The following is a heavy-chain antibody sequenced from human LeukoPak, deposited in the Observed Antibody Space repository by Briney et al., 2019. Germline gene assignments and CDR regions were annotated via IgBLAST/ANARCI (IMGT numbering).Heavy chain of an antibody. Sequence: PGGSLRLSCVASGFTFSSYAMHWVRQAPGRGLEWVAVISYDGSNKYYADSVKGRFTISRDNSKNTLYVQMNSLRAEDTAVYYCARSITRTDNSGSCDYWGQGTLVTVSS. D-gene: IGHD3-22*01. J-gene: IGHJ4*02. CDR1: GFTFSSYA. V-gene: IGHV3-30-3*01. CDR2: ISYDGSNK. CDR3: ARSITRTDNSGSCDY.